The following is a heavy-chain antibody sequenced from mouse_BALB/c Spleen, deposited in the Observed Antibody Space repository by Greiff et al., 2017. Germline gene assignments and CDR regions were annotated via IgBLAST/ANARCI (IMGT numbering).Heavy chain of an antibody. CDR3: ATATRGYFDV. V-gene: IGHV14-3*02. J-gene: IGHJ1*01. D-gene: IGHD1-2*01. CDR1: GFNIKDTY. Sequence: LQQSGAELVKPGASVKLSCTASGFNIKDTYMHWVKQRPEQGLEWIGRIDPANGNTKYDPKFQGKATITADTSSNTAYLQLSSLTSEDTAVYYCATATRGYFDVWGAGTTVTVSS. CDR2: IDPANGNT.